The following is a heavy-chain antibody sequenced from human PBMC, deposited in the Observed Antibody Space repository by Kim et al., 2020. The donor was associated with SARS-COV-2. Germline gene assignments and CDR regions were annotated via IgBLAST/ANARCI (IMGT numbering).Heavy chain of an antibody. CDR2: IYYSGST. Sequence: SETLSLTCTVSGGSISSYYWSWIRQPPGKGLEWIGYIYYSGSTNYNPSLKSRVTISVDTSKNQFSLKLSSVTAADTAVYYCARGSSGYETLYYYYYGMDVWGQGTTVTVSS. D-gene: IGHD3-22*01. J-gene: IGHJ6*02. CDR3: ARGSSGYETLYYYYYGMDV. CDR1: GGSISSYY. V-gene: IGHV4-59*01.